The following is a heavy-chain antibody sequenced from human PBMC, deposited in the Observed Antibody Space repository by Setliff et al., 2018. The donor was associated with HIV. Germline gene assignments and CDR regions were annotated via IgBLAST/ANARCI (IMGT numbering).Heavy chain of an antibody. CDR3: VRHVWSDDFLVPGWFDS. CDR2: IYTSGST. D-gene: IGHD3-3*01. V-gene: IGHV4-61*02. J-gene: IGHJ5*01. CDR1: GGSISSGTYY. Sequence: SETLSLTCTVSGGSISSGTYYWSWIRQPAGKGLEWIGRIYTSGSTNYSSSLKSRVTVSVDTSRIQFSLKLTSVTAADTAVYKCVRHVWSDDFLVPGWFDSWSQGTLVTVSS.